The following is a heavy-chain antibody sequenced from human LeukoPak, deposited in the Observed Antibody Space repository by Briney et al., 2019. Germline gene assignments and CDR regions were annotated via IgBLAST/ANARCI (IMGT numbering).Heavy chain of an antibody. Sequence: SETLSLTCAVYGGSFSNYYWSWIRQTPGKGMEWIGELNDSGRINYNPSLMSRVTVSVDTSKNQFSLRLTSVTATDTAVYYCARRWNYGRNYYIDVWGKGATVSVSS. CDR1: GGSFSNYY. D-gene: IGHD1-7*01. J-gene: IGHJ6*03. CDR2: LNDSGRI. V-gene: IGHV4-34*01. CDR3: ARRWNYGRNYYIDV.